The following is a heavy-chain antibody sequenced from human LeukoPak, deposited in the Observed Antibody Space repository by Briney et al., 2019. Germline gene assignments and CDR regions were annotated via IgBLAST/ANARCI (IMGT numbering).Heavy chain of an antibody. Sequence: SETLSLTCSVSSGSMTDSCWSWFRQAPGKGFEWLGFIYPDGRIEYSPSLRSRVTFSVATSKLEATVRLSSVTASDTAVYYCARLTKFLTTYYPTPWGQGTLVTVSS. CDR1: SGSMTDSC. CDR2: IYPDGRI. J-gene: IGHJ5*02. CDR3: ARLTKFLTTYYPTP. D-gene: IGHD2/OR15-2a*01. V-gene: IGHV4-4*09.